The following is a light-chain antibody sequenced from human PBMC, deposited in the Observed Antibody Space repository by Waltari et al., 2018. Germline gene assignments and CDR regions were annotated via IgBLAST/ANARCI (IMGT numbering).Light chain of an antibody. V-gene: IGKV2-30*01. CDR2: KVS. CDR3: MQATHWPVT. J-gene: IGKJ5*01. CDR1: QSLVYTDGISY. Sequence: DVGLTQSPLSLSVTLGQPASISCRSSQSLVYTDGISYLNWFHQRPGKAPRHLIYKVSSRDSGVPYRLSGSGSGTDFTLMISSVEADDVGVYFCMQATHWPVTFGQGTRLEIK.